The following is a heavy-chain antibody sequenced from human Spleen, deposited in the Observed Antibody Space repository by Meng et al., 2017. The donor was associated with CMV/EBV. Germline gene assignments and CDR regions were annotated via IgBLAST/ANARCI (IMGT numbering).Heavy chain of an antibody. CDR3: AKGYYYGMDV. CDR2: IRIVGSSK. V-gene: IGHV3-30*02. J-gene: IGHJ6*02. Sequence: GESLKIACKASGFTSSSSGMHWVRQRPGKGLEWVALIRIVGSSKFYADSVKGRFTISRDNSNNTLDLQMNSLRAEDTAVYYCAKGYYYGMDVWGQGTTVTVSS. CDR1: GFTSSSSG.